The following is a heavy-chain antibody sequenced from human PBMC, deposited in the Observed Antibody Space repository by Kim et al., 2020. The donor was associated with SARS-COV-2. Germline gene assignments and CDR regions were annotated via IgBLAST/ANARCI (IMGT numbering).Heavy chain of an antibody. D-gene: IGHD6-19*01. V-gene: IGHV1-24*01. Sequence: ASVKVSCKVSGYTLTELSMHWVLQAPGKGLEWMGGFDPEDGETIYAQKFQGRVTMTEDTSTDTAYMELSSLRSEDTAVYYCATSPAVAGTYYYYYGMDVWGQGTTVTVSS. CDR1: GYTLTELS. CDR2: FDPEDGET. CDR3: ATSPAVAGTYYYYYGMDV. J-gene: IGHJ6*02.